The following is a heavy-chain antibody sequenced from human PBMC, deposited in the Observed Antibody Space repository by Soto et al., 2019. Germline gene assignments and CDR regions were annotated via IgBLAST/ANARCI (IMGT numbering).Heavy chain of an antibody. D-gene: IGHD3-3*01. V-gene: IGHV4-34*01. CDR1: ERSFTGFH. CDR3: ARGVPFGHYSMDV. Sequence: SETLAITCAVYERSFTGFHLTWIRRPPGTGLEWIGEIKHSGSTNYDPSLTRRVTISVDTSKNQFSLKLNSVIAADKAVYYCARGVPFGHYSMDVWGQGTTVTVSS. J-gene: IGHJ6*02. CDR2: IKHSGST.